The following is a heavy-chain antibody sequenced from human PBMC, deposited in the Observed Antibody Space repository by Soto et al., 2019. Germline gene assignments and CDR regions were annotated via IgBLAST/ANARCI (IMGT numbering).Heavy chain of an antibody. V-gene: IGHV1-2*04. CDR1: GYTFTGYY. CDR2: INPNSGGT. D-gene: IGHD3-10*01. Sequence: ASVKVSCKASGYTFTGYYMHWVRQAPGQGLEWMGWINPNSGGTNYAQKFQGWVTMTRDTSISTAYMELSRLRSDDTAVYYCARDLTTPITMVRGVGMDVWGQGTTVTVSS. J-gene: IGHJ6*02. CDR3: ARDLTTPITMVRGVGMDV.